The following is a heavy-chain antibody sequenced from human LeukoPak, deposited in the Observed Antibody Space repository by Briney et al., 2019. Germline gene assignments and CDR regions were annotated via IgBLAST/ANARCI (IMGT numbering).Heavy chain of an antibody. CDR2: IYTSGSP. V-gene: IGHV4-4*07. CDR1: GGSISTNS. Sequence: SETLSLTCNVSGGSISTNSWSWIRQPAGKGLEWIGHIYTSGSPNYNPSLRSRVTMPVDTSKNQISLKLSSVTAADTAVYYCARGSEQWLTYFDYWGLGTQVTVSS. CDR3: ARGSEQWLTYFDY. D-gene: IGHD6-19*01. J-gene: IGHJ4*02.